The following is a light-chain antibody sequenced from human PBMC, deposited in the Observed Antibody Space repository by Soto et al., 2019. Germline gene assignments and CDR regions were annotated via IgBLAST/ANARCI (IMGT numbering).Light chain of an antibody. CDR2: DVS. J-gene: IGLJ2*01. V-gene: IGLV2-14*01. Sequence: VLTQPASVSGSPGQSITISRTGTSSDVGGYNYVSWYQQHPGKAPKLMIYDVSNRPSGVSNRFSGSKSGNTASLTISGLQAEDEADYYCSSYSSISILVFGGGTKLTVL. CDR3: SSYSSISILV. CDR1: SSDVGGYNY.